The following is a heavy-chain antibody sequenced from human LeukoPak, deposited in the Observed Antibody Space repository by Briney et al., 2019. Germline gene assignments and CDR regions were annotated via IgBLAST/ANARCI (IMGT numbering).Heavy chain of an antibody. V-gene: IGHV1-69*01. CDR2: IIPIFGTA. CDR1: GGTFSSYA. CDR3: AREPAYGSGSYPIYYFDY. Sequence: SVKVSCKASGGTFSSYAISWVRQAPGQGLEWMGGIIPIFGTANYAQEFQGRVTITADESTSTAYMELSSLRSEDTAVYYCAREPAYGSGSYPIYYFDYWGQGTLVTVSS. J-gene: IGHJ4*02. D-gene: IGHD3-10*01.